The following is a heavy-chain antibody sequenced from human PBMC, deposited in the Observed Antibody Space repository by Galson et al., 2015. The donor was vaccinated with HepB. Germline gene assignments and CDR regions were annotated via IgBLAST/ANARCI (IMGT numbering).Heavy chain of an antibody. CDR2: IKTDGSYT. Sequence: SLRLSCAASGFTFSSYWMHWVRQAPGKGLVWVSRIKTDGSYTSYADSVKGRFTISRDNAKNTLYLQMNSLRAEDTAVYYCASGGSSQFDYWGQGTLVTVSS. V-gene: IGHV3-74*01. CDR1: GFTFSSYW. J-gene: IGHJ4*02. CDR3: ASGGSSQFDY. D-gene: IGHD1-26*01.